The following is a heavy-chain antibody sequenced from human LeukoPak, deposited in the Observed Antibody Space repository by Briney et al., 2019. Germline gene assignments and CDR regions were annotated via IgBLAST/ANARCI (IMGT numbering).Heavy chain of an antibody. CDR1: GGSISSYS. J-gene: IGHJ1*01. Sequence: SETLSLTCIVSGGSISSYSCSWIRLPPGKGPEWNGYIYYGGSTNYNPSLKSRVAISVDTSKNQFSLKLSSVTPADTAVYYCASWISGNYQYFQHWGQGTLVTVSS. V-gene: IGHV4-59*01. CDR2: IYYGGST. D-gene: IGHD1-26*01. CDR3: ASWISGNYQYFQH.